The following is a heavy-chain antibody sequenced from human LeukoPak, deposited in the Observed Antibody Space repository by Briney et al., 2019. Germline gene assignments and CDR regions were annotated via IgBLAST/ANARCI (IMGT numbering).Heavy chain of an antibody. J-gene: IGHJ4*02. Sequence: PGGSLRLSCAASGFTFSSYGMHWVRQAPGKGLEWVAVIWSDGSNKYYADSVKGRFTISRDNSKNTLYLQMNSLRAEDTAVYYCARGGYSGYDDLDYWGQGTLVTVSS. D-gene: IGHD5-12*01. CDR3: ARGGYSGYDDLDY. CDR2: IWSDGSNK. CDR1: GFTFSSYG. V-gene: IGHV3-33*01.